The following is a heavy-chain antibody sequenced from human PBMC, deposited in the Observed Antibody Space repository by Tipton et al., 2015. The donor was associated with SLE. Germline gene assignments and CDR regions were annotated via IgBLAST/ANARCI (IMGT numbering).Heavy chain of an antibody. CDR2: ISWNSGSI. Sequence: SLRLSCAASGFTFDDYAMHWVRQAPGKGLEWVGGISWNSGSIGYADSVKGRFTISRDNAKNSLYLXMNSLRAEDTAVYXXARDGLDLDYWGQGTLVTVSS. CDR1: GFTFDDYA. J-gene: IGHJ4*02. D-gene: IGHD6-19*01. V-gene: IGHV3-9*01. CDR3: ARDGLDLDY.